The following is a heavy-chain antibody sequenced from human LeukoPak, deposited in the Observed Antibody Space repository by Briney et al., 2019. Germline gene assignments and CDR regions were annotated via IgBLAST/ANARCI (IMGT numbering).Heavy chain of an antibody. CDR2: MNSNSGNT. D-gene: IGHD6-13*01. Sequence: ASVKVSCKASGYTFTSYDINWVRQATGQGLEWMGWMNSNSGNTGYAQKFQGRVTMTRNTSISTAYMELSSLRSEDTAVYYCARGQGKQQRKVIDYWGQGTLVTVSS. CDR1: GYTFTSYD. CDR3: ARGQGKQQRKVIDY. J-gene: IGHJ4*02. V-gene: IGHV1-8*01.